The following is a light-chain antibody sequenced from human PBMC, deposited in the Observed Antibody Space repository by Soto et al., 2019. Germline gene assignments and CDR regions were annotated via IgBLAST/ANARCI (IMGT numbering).Light chain of an antibody. Sequence: EIVLTQSPGTLSLSPGEGATLSCRASQSVSSSYLAWYQQKPGRAPRLLIYGASSRATGIPDRFSGSGSGTDFTLTISSLEPEDSAVYYCQQRHMWPITFGQGTRLEIK. CDR3: QQRHMWPIT. CDR2: GAS. V-gene: IGKV3D-20*02. J-gene: IGKJ5*01. CDR1: QSVSSSY.